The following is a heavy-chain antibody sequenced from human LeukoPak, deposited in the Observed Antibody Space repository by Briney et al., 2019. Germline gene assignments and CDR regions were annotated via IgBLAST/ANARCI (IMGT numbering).Heavy chain of an antibody. J-gene: IGHJ4*02. D-gene: IGHD2-15*01. CDR1: GFTFSSYG. CDR3: AKERRYCSGGSCYSVPFDY. CDR2: ISYDGSNK. V-gene: IGHV3-30*18. Sequence: PGGSLRLSCAASGFTFSSYGMHWVRQAPGKGLEWVAVISYDGSNKYYADSVKGRFTISRGNSKNTLYLQMNSLRAEDTAVYYCAKERRYCSGGSCYSVPFDYWGQGTLVTVSS.